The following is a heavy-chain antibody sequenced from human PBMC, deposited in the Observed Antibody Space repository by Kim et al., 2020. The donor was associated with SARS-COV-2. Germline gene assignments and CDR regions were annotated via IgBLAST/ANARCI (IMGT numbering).Heavy chain of an antibody. D-gene: IGHD2-21*02. J-gene: IGHJ4*02. V-gene: IGHV3-23*01. CDR3: AKDRDGSDWPVFDS. Sequence: SADSVTGRFTISRDSSKHTLDLQLNSLRADDTALYYCAKDRDGSDWPVFDSWGQGTLVTVSS.